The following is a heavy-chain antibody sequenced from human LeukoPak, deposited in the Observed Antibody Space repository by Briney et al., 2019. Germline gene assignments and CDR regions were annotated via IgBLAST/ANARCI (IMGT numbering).Heavy chain of an antibody. Sequence: PGGSLRLSCEASGFTFSDYYMSWIRQAPGKGLEWVSIIYSGGSTFYADSVKGRFTISRDNSKNTLYLQMNSLRAEDTAVYYCARGGSYLSAFDIWGQGTMVTVSS. J-gene: IGHJ3*02. CDR3: ARGGSYLSAFDI. CDR1: GFTFSDYY. V-gene: IGHV3-66*01. CDR2: IYSGGST. D-gene: IGHD1-26*01.